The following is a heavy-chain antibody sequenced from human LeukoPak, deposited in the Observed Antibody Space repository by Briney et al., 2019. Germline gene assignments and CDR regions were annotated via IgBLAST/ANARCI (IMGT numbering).Heavy chain of an antibody. CDR3: ARSEYYYDSSGYDHWYFDL. J-gene: IGHJ2*01. CDR2: ISGSGGST. Sequence: PGGSLRLSCAASGFTFSSYAMSWVRQAPGKGLEWVSAISGSGGSTYYADYVKGRFTISRDNSKNTLYLQMNSLRAEDTAVYYCARSEYYYDSSGYDHWYFDLWGRGTLVTVSS. V-gene: IGHV3-23*01. D-gene: IGHD3-22*01. CDR1: GFTFSSYA.